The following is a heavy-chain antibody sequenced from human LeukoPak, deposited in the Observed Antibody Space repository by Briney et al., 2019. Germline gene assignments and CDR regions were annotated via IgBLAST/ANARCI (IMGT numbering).Heavy chain of an antibody. CDR3: ARDSGIAAAVSFDY. V-gene: IGHV3-23*01. CDR2: ISGSGRNT. D-gene: IGHD6-13*01. Sequence: GGSLRLSCVVSGFTFSTYAMSWVRQAPGKGLEWVAFISGSGRNTYYADSVKGRFTISRDNFRNTLSLQMNSLRAEDTAVYYCARDSGIAAAVSFDYWGQGTLVTVSS. J-gene: IGHJ4*02. CDR1: GFTFSTYA.